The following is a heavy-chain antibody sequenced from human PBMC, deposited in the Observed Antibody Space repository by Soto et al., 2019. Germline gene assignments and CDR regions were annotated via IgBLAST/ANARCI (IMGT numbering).Heavy chain of an antibody. V-gene: IGHV3-23*01. D-gene: IGHD1-26*01. CDR2: ISGSGGST. CDR3: AKPRIVGATSDFDY. J-gene: IGHJ4*02. Sequence: LRLSCAASGFTFSSYAMSWVRQAPGKGLEWVSTISGSGGSTYYADSVKGRFTISRDNSKNTLYLQMNSLRAEDTAVYYCAKPRIVGATSDFDYWGQGTLVTVSS. CDR1: GFTFSSYA.